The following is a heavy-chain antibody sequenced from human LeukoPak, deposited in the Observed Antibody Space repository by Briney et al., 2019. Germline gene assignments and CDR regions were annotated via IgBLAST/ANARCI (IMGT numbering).Heavy chain of an antibody. D-gene: IGHD2-2*01. Sequence: SEALSLTCTVSGGSISSYYWSWIRQPPGKGLEWIGYIYYSGSTNYNPSLKSRVTISVDTSKNQFSLKLSSVTAADTAVYYCARDTSLHDAFDIWGQGTMVTVSS. CDR3: ARDTSLHDAFDI. V-gene: IGHV4-59*12. CDR2: IYYSGST. CDR1: GGSISSYY. J-gene: IGHJ3*02.